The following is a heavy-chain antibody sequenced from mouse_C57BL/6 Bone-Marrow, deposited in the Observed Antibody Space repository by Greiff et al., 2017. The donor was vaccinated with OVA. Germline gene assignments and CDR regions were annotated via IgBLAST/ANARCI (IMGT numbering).Heavy chain of an antibody. V-gene: IGHV5-17*01. CDR2: ISSGSSTI. CDR3: ARHYYYYGSSGFAY. CDR1: GFTFSDYG. D-gene: IGHD1-1*01. J-gene: IGHJ3*01. Sequence: EVKLVESGGGLVKPGGSLKLSCAASGFTFSDYGMHWVRQAPEKGLEWVAYISSGSSTIYYADTVKGRFTISRDNAKNTLFLQMTSLRSEDTAMYYCARHYYYYGSSGFAYWGQGTLVTVSA.